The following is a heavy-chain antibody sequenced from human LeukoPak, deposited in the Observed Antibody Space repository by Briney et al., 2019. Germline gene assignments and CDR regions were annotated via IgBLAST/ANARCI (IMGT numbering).Heavy chain of an antibody. CDR2: VYYTGST. J-gene: IGHJ6*02. V-gene: IGHV4-59*12. CDR3: ARYSDHGLDV. CDR1: GASINNYY. Sequence: SETLSLTCSVSGASINNYYWNWIRQPPGKGLEWIGYVYYTGSTNHNPSLKSRLTLSLDTSKNQLSLRLGSVTAADTAVYYCARYSDHGLDVWGQGATVTVSS.